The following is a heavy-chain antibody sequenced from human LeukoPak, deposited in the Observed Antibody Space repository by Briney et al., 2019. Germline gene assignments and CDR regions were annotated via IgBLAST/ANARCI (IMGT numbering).Heavy chain of an antibody. CDR2: IYTSGST. J-gene: IGHJ4*02. CDR1: GGSISSGDYY. Sequence: PSQILSLTCTVSGGSISSGDYYWHWIRQPAGKGLEWIGRIYTSGSTKYNPTLKSRVTISVDTSKNQFSLKLSSVTAADTAVYYCARGSFFDYWGQGTLVTVSS. V-gene: IGHV4-61*02. CDR3: ARGSFFDY.